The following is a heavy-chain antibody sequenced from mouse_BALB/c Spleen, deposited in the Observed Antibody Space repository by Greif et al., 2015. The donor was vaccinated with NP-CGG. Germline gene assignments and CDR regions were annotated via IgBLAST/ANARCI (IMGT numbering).Heavy chain of an antibody. J-gene: IGHJ2*01. CDR1: GYSFTSYW. D-gene: IGHD4-1*01. CDR2: IDPSDSET. V-gene: IGHV1-74*04. CDR3: ARPTGTGYFDY. Sequence: VQLQESGPQLVRPGASVKISCKASGYSFTSYWMHWVKQRPGQGLEWIGMIDPSDSETRLNQKFKDKATLTVDKSSSTAYMQLSSPTSEDSAVYYCARPTGTGYFDYWGQGTTLTVSS.